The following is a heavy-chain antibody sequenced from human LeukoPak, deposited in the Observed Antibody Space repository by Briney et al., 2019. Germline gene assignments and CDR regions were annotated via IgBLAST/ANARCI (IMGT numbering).Heavy chain of an antibody. CDR1: GGSFSAYS. V-gene: IGHV4-34*01. J-gene: IGHJ4*02. Sequence: SETLSLTCAVYGGSFSAYSWSWLRQPPGKGLEWIGEINHSGSTNYNASLKSRLTISVDTSKNQFSLKLSSVTAADTAVYYCARVGPYKITMVRGIMGYFDYWGQGNLVTVSS. D-gene: IGHD3-10*01. CDR2: INHSGST. CDR3: ARVGPYKITMVRGIMGYFDY.